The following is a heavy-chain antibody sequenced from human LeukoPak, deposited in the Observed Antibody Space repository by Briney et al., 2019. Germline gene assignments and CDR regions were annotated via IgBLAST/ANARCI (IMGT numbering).Heavy chain of an antibody. V-gene: IGHV3-23*01. D-gene: IGHD5-18*01. CDR1: GFTFSSYA. CDR2: ISGSGGST. Sequence: GGSLRLSCAASGFTFSSYAMSWVRQAPGKGLEWVSAISGSGGSTYYADSVKGRFTISRDNSKNALYLQMNSLRAEDTAVYYCAKVDTAMGGYFDYWGQGTLVTVSS. CDR3: AKVDTAMGGYFDY. J-gene: IGHJ4*02.